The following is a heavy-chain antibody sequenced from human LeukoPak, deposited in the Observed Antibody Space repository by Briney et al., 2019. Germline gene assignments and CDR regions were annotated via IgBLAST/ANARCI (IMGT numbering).Heavy chain of an antibody. J-gene: IGHJ4*02. CDR2: ISWDGGST. Sequence: GGSLRLSCAASGFTFDDYTMHWVRQAPGKGLEWVSLISWDGGSTYYADSVKGRFTISRDNSKNSLYLQMNSLRTEDTALYYCAKDGVVATIFDYFDYWGQGTLVTVSS. V-gene: IGHV3-43*01. CDR3: AKDGVVATIFDYFDY. CDR1: GFTFDDYT. D-gene: IGHD5-12*01.